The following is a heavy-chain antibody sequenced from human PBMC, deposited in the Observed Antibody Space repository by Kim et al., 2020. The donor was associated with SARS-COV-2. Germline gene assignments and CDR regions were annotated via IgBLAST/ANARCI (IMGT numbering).Heavy chain of an antibody. V-gene: IGHV3-48*01. CDR1: GFTFRSYS. CDR2: ISSSSRTI. CDR3: PGALTGSSGVYF. Sequence: GGSLRLSCAASGFTFRSYSMNWVRQPPGKGLEWVSSISSSSRTIYSADAMKGRFTSTRDNTTTSLSLQINSLRADATAFYYSPGALTGSSGVYF. D-gene: IGHD3-22*01. J-gene: IGHJ2*01.